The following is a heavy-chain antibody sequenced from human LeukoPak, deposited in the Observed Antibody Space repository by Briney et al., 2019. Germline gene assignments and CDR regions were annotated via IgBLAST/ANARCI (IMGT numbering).Heavy chain of an antibody. D-gene: IGHD3-16*01. CDR2: IYSGDSI. CDR3: TRGGGYDAFDI. CDR1: GFTVSKKY. J-gene: IGHJ3*02. Sequence: PGGSLRLSCVASGFTVSKKYMSWVRQAPGKGLEWVSVIYSGDSIYHADSVKGRFSISRDNSKNTLYLQMDILRAEDTAVYYCTRGGGYDAFDIWGQGTMVSVSS. V-gene: IGHV3-66*01.